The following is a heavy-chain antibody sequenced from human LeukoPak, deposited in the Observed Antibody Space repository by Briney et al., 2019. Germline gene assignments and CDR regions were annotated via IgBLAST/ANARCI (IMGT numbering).Heavy chain of an antibody. V-gene: IGHV4-39*01. Sequence: SETLSLTCTVSGGSIRSISYYWGWIRQPPGKGLEWIGTIYYSGSTYYNPSLKSRVTISVDTSKNQLSLKLSSVTAADTAAYYCARHSGTYPRWFDYWGHGTLVTVSS. CDR1: GGSIRSISYY. CDR3: ARHSGTYPRWFDY. D-gene: IGHD1-26*01. J-gene: IGHJ4*01. CDR2: IYYSGST.